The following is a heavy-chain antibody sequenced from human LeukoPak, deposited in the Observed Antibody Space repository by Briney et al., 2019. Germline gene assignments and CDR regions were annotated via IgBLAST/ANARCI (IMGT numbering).Heavy chain of an antibody. CDR1: GGSISSSNW. J-gene: IGHJ4*02. CDR3: AREALSSGYSL. CDR2: IYHSGST. D-gene: IGHD3-22*01. Sequence: SETLSLTCAVSGGSISSSNWWSWVRQPPGKGLEWIGEIYHSGSTNYNPSLKSRATISVDKSKNQFSLKLSSVTAADTAVYYCAREALSSGYSLWGQGTLVTVSS. V-gene: IGHV4-4*02.